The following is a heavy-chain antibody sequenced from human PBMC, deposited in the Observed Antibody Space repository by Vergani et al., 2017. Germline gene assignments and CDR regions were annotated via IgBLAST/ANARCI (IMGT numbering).Heavy chain of an antibody. D-gene: IGHD5-24*01. J-gene: IGHJ6*02. CDR1: GYTFTSYG. CDR2: ISAYNGNT. Sequence: QVQLVQSGAEVKKPGASVKVSCKASGYTFTSYGISWVRQAPGQGLEWMGWISAYNGNTNYAQKLQGRVTMTTDTSRSTAYMELRSLRSDDTAVYYCARVDGWGDYYYYGMDVWGQGTTVTVSS. CDR3: ARVDGWGDYYYYGMDV. V-gene: IGHV1-18*01.